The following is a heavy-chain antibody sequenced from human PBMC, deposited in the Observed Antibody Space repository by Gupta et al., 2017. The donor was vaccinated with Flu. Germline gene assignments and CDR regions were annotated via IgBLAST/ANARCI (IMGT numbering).Heavy chain of an antibody. CDR1: GGSISPYY. V-gene: IGHV4-59*01. D-gene: IGHD3-16*01. CDR3: ERDLGAEFDY. CDR2: IYYTGST. Sequence: QVQLQESGPGLVKPSETLSLTCTVSGGSISPYYWSWIRQPPGKGLEWIGCIYYTGSTDYNPSLKSRVAISVDSYKNQLSLKLSSVTAADTAVYYCERDLGAEFDYWGQRTLVTVS. J-gene: IGHJ4*02.